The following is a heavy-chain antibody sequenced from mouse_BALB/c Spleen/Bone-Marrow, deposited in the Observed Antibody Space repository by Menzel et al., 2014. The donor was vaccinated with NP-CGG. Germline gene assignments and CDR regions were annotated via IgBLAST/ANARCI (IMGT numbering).Heavy chain of an antibody. Sequence: EVQVVESGAELVKPGASVKLSCTASGFNIKDTYMHWVKQRPEQGLEWIGRIDPANGNTKYDPKFQGKATITADTSSNTAYLQLSGLTSEDTAVYYCAGDGAYWGQGTLVTVFA. J-gene: IGHJ3*01. D-gene: IGHD3-3*01. CDR2: IDPANGNT. CDR3: AGDGAY. V-gene: IGHV14-3*02. CDR1: GFNIKDTY.